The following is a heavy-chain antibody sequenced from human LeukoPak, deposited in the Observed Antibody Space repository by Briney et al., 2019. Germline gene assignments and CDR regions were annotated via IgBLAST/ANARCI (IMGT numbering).Heavy chain of an antibody. CDR3: ARDGGFCSGGSCYFYGMDV. CDR1: GFTFSSYT. D-gene: IGHD2-15*01. V-gene: IGHV3-21*01. CDR2: ITDSGSYI. Sequence: GGSLRLSCVASGFTFSSYTMNWVRQAPGKGLEWVSSITDSGSYIYLADSLKGRFTISRDTAKNSLYLQMSSLRAEDTAVYYCARDGGFCSGGSCYFYGMDVWGQGTTVTVSS. J-gene: IGHJ6*02.